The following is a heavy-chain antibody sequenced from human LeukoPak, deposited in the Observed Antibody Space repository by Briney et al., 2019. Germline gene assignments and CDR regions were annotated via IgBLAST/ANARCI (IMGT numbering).Heavy chain of an antibody. D-gene: IGHD2-15*01. CDR1: GFTVNSNY. CDR2: IYSGGST. V-gene: IGHV3-66*01. Sequence: PGGSLGLSCAAFGFTVNSNYMSWVRQAPGKGLEWVSLIYSGGSTYYADSVKGRFTISRDNSKNMLHLQMSSLRAEDTAVYFCASSGRQLPQFDYWGQGTLVTVSS. CDR3: ASSGRQLPQFDY. J-gene: IGHJ4*02.